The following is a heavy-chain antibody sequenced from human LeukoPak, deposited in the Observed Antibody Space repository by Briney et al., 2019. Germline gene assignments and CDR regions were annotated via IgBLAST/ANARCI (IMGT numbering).Heavy chain of an antibody. CDR1: GFTFSSHG. J-gene: IGHJ4*02. D-gene: IGHD4-17*01. CDR2: ISTSGDDI. Sequence: GGSLRLSCAASGFTFSSHGMVWVRQGPGKGLECVSTISTSGDDIYYADSVKGRFTISRDNSKNTFYLQMNSLRVEDTAIYYCATRILPTVGFDTWGQGTLVTVSS. CDR3: ATRILPTVGFDT. V-gene: IGHV3-23*01.